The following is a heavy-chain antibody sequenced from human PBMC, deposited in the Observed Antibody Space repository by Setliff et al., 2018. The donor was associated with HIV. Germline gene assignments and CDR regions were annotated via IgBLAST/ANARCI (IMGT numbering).Heavy chain of an antibody. CDR1: GFIFSRYW. J-gene: IGHJ4*02. CDR2: IKEDGSEK. D-gene: IGHD3-16*01. V-gene: IGHV3-7*03. Sequence: PGGSLRLSCEASGFIFSRYWMSWVRQAPGKGLEWVANIKEDGSEKYYVDSVKGRFTVSRGNAENSVYLQMNGLRVDDTALYYCTRDGGEYWGEGTLVTVSS. CDR3: TRDGGEY.